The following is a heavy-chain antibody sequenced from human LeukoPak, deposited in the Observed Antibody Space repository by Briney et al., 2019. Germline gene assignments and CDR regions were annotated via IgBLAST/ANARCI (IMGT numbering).Heavy chain of an antibody. V-gene: IGHV3-74*01. J-gene: IGHJ4*02. CDR2: INGYGSST. CDR1: GFTFVSYW. D-gene: IGHD5-18*01. CDR3: ARDAPGNTALDY. Sequence: QPGGSLRLSCAASGFTFVSYWMHWVRPAPGKGLVWVSRINGYGSSTDFADSVKGRFTISRDNAKNTLYLQMNSLRAEDTAVYYCARDAPGNTALDYWGQGTLVTVSS.